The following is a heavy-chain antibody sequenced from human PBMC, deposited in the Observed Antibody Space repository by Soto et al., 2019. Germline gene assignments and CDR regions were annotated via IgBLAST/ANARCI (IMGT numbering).Heavy chain of an antibody. CDR2: ISGSGGST. V-gene: IGHV3-23*01. CDR3: AKRPLKFEGSYFDY. CDR1: GFTFTNYP. J-gene: IGHJ4*02. D-gene: IGHD3-10*01. Sequence: EVQVLDSGGGLVQPGGSLRLSCAASGFTFTNYPMAWVRQAPAKGLEWVSTISGSGGSTFYADSVKGRFTISRDNSKNTVYLQMNGLRVEDTAVYYCAKRPLKFEGSYFDYWGQGTLVTVSS.